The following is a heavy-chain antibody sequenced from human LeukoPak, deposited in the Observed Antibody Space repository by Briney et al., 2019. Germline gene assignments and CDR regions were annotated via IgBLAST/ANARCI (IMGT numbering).Heavy chain of an antibody. CDR2: ISYDGSNE. Sequence: PGGSLRLSCAASGFTFSSYVMHWVRQAPGKGLEWVAIISYDGSNEYYADSVKGRFTISRDNSKNTLYLQMNSLRAEDTAVYYCVRESPDYWGQGTLVTVSS. CDR1: GFTFSSYV. CDR3: VRESPDY. J-gene: IGHJ4*02. V-gene: IGHV3-30*14.